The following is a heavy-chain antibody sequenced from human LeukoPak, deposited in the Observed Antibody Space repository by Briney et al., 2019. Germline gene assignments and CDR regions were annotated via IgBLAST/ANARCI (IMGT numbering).Heavy chain of an antibody. CDR1: GGSITGYY. V-gene: IGHV4-34*01. CDR3: ARGNILTGYCFDF. CDR2: IHYTGAT. D-gene: IGHD3-9*01. Sequence: PSETLSLTCAVYGGSITGYYWSWIRQTPGRGLEWVGEIHYTGATSYNPSLKSRATISTDTSKNQFSLRLSSVTAADTAVYYCARGNILTGYCFDFWGQGALVTISS. J-gene: IGHJ4*02.